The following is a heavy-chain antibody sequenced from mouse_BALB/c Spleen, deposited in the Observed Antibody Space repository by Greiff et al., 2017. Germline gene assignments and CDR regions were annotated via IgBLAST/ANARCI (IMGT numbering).Heavy chain of an antibody. CDR3: NARPYDDGGMDY. D-gene: IGHD2-4*01. J-gene: IGHJ4*01. CDR1: GFNIKDYY. V-gene: IGHV14-4*02. CDR2: IDPENGDT. Sequence: VQLKQSGAELVRSGASVKLSCTASGFNIKDYYMHWVKQRPEQGLEWIGWIDPENGDTEYAPKFQGKATMTADTSSNTAYLQLSSLTSEDTAVYYCNARPYDDGGMDYWGQGTSVTVSS.